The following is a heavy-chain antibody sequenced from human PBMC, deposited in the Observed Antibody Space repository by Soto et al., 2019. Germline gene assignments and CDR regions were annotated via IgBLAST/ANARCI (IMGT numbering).Heavy chain of an antibody. CDR2: INPNSGDT. CDR1: GYIFTVYY. CDR3: ANAFCSGGRCYSLNGLNV. D-gene: IGHD2-15*01. V-gene: IGHV1-2*02. J-gene: IGHJ6*02. Sequence: ASVKVSCKASGYIFTVYYMHCVRQSPLQGRDWMGCINPNSGDTNYAQRFQGRVTMTSDTSISTANMELSRLRSDDTAVYYCANAFCSGGRCYSLNGLNVWGQGTTVTVSS.